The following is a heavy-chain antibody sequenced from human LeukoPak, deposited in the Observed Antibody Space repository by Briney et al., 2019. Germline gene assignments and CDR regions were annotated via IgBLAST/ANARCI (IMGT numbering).Heavy chain of an antibody. D-gene: IGHD3-9*01. CDR1: GVSITSINYY. CDR3: ARRNILSGYYHFDY. Sequence: SEALSLTCTVSGVSITSINYYWAWIRQPPGKGLEWIGSLSSGGPTYNNPSLESRTSISADTSSNQLFLKLTSVTAADTAVYFCARRNILSGYYHFDYWGHGTLDTVSS. J-gene: IGHJ4*01. CDR2: LSSGGPT. V-gene: IGHV4-39*01.